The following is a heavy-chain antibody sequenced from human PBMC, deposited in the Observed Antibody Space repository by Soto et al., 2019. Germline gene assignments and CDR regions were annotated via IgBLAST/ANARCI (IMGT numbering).Heavy chain of an antibody. J-gene: IGHJ6*02. CDR1: GFTFSSYA. D-gene: IGHD3-3*01. CDR2: ISGSGGST. CDR3: AKDQARNYDFWSGYTDYGMDV. V-gene: IGHV3-23*01. Sequence: HPGGSLRLSCAASGFTFSSYAMSWVRQAPGKGLEWVSAISGSGGSTYYADSVKGRFTISRDNSKNTLYLQMNSLRAEDTAVYYCAKDQARNYDFWSGYTDYGMDVWGQGTTVTVSS.